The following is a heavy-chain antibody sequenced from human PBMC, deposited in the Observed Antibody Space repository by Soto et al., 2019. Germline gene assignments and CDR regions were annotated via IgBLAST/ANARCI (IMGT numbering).Heavy chain of an antibody. CDR1: GGSISSGGYS. V-gene: IGHV4-30-2*01. J-gene: IGHJ4*02. Sequence: SETLSLTCAVSGGSISSGGYSWSWIRQPPGKGLEWIGYIYHSGSTYYNPSLKSRVTISVDRSKNQFSLKLSSVTAADTAVYYCARGGPSPDYGDYAENPPLNYFDYWGQGTLVTVSS. CDR3: ARGGPSPDYGDYAENPPLNYFDY. CDR2: IYHSGST. D-gene: IGHD4-17*01.